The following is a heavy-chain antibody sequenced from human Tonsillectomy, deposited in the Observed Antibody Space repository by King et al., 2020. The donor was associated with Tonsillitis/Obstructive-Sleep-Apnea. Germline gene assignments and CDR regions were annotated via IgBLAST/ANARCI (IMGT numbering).Heavy chain of an antibody. CDR2: ISGSGGST. D-gene: IGHD2-2*01. CDR3: AKDQGYCSSTNCDRWSWYFDL. Sequence: VQLVESGGGLVQPGGSLRLSCAASGFTFRSYAMSWVRPAPGKGLEWVSAISGSGGSTYYADSVKGRFTISRDNSKNTLYLKMNSLRAEDTAVYYCAKDQGYCSSTNCDRWSWYFDLCGRSTLVTASS. J-gene: IGHJ2*01. V-gene: IGHV3-23*04. CDR1: GFTFRSYA.